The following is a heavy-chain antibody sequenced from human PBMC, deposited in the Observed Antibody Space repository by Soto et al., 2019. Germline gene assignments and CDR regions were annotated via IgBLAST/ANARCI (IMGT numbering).Heavy chain of an antibody. D-gene: IGHD2-21*02. J-gene: IGHJ6*02. CDR1: GFTFGTYT. CDR3: ARVMCGDCSSYYYYSMDV. CDR2: IGTTSSYL. Sequence: PGGSLRLSCAASGFTFGTYTMNWVRQVPGKGLEWVSSIGTTSSYLYYGDSVRGRFTISRDNAGGSVYLQMSSLRAEDTAVYYCARVMCGDCSSYYYYSMDVWGQGTTVTVSS. V-gene: IGHV3-21*01.